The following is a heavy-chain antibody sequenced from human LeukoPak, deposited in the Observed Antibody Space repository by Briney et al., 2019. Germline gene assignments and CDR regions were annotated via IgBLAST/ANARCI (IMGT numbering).Heavy chain of an antibody. D-gene: IGHD6-19*01. J-gene: IGHJ4*02. CDR1: GFTLSSYS. CDR2: ISSSSRTI. CDR3: ARVGTSGWTSDY. Sequence: PWGSLRLSCAASGFTLSSYSINWVRQAPGKGLEWLSYISSSSRTISYADSLKGRFTVSRDNAKNSLDLQMNSLRVEDTAVYYCARVGTSGWTSDYWGQGTLVTVSS. V-gene: IGHV3-48*04.